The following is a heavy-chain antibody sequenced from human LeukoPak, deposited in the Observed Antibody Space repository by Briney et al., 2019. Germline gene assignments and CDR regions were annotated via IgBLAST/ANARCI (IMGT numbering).Heavy chain of an antibody. CDR1: GYSISSGYY. CDR2: IYHSGST. D-gene: IGHD3-10*01. Sequence: SETLSLTCTVSGYSISSGYYWGWIRQPPGKGLEWIGSIYHSGSTYYNPSLKSRVTISVDTSKNQFSLKLSSVTAADTAVYYCARGRRDSYGSGSYYESRLDYWGQGTLVTVSS. J-gene: IGHJ4*02. CDR3: ARGRRDSYGSGSYYESRLDY. V-gene: IGHV4-38-2*02.